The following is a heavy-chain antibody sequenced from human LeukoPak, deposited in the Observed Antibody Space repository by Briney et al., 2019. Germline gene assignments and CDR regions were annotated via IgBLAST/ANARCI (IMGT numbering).Heavy chain of an antibody. CDR1: GFTFSSYE. Sequence: GGSLRLSCAASGFTFSSYEMNWVRQAPGKGLEWVSYISSSGSTIYYADSVKGRFTISRDNAKNSLFLQMNSLRAEDTALYYCVRLRRNSDRSGYYYYYNYWGQGILVTVSS. V-gene: IGHV3-48*03. D-gene: IGHD3-22*01. J-gene: IGHJ4*02. CDR3: VRLRRNSDRSGYYYYYNY. CDR2: ISSSGSTI.